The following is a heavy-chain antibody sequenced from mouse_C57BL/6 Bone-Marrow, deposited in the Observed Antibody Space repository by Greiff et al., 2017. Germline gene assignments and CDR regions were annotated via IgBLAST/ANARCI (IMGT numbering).Heavy chain of an antibody. J-gene: IGHJ3*01. V-gene: IGHV1-19*01. Sequence: EVQLQQSGPVLVKPGASVKMSCKASGYTFTDYYMNWVKQSHGKSLEWIGVIHPYNGGTSYNQKFKGKATLTVDKSSSPAYMELNSLTSEDSAVYYCARRGLYYYGPWFAYWGQGTLVTVSA. CDR3: ARRGLYYYGPWFAY. CDR1: GYTFTDYY. CDR2: IHPYNGGT. D-gene: IGHD1-1*01.